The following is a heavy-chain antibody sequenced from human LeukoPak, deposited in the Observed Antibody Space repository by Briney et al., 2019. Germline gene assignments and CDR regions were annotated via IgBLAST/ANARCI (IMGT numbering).Heavy chain of an antibody. CDR3: ARQEGSYYYDSSGYFAY. CDR2: IYDSGST. J-gene: IGHJ4*02. CDR1: GGSISSSSYY. D-gene: IGHD3-22*01. V-gene: IGHV4-39*01. Sequence: SETLSLTCTVSGGSISSSSYYWGWIRQPPGKGLEWIESIYDSGSTYYNPSLKSRVTISVDTSKNQSSLKLSSVTAADTAVYYCARQEGSYYYDSSGYFAYWGQGALVTVSS.